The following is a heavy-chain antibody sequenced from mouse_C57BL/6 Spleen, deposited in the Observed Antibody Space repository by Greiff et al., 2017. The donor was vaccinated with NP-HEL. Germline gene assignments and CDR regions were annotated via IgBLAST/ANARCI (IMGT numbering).Heavy chain of an antibody. CDR2: IYPGDGDT. V-gene: IGHV1-82*01. D-gene: IGHD1-1*01. CDR3: ARLLITTVVATGGYYCDY. CDR1: GYAFSSSW. J-gene: IGHJ2*01. Sequence: LVESGPELVKPGASVKISCKASGYAFSSSWMNWVKQRPGKGLEWIGRIYPGDGDTNYNGKFKGKATLTADKSSSTAYMQLSSLTSEDSAVYFCARLLITTVVATGGYYCDYWGQGTTLTVSS.